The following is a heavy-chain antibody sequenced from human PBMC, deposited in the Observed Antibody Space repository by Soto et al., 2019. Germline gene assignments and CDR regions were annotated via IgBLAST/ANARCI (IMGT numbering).Heavy chain of an antibody. CDR3: AKNQERELPRVIDF. V-gene: IGHV3-23*01. Sequence: GGSLRLSCATSGLTFSNYAMSWVRQAPGGGLEWVSSMSGSSSTTYYADSVRGRFTISRDRSKNTLYLQMSSLRAEDAALYYCAKNQERELPRVIDFWGQGTLVTVSS. J-gene: IGHJ4*02. CDR1: GLTFSNYA. D-gene: IGHD1-7*01. CDR2: MSGSSSTT.